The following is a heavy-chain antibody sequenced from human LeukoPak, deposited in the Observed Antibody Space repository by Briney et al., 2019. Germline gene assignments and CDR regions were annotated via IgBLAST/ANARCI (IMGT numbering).Heavy chain of an antibody. CDR2: ISGSGGST. Sequence: GGSLRLSCAASGFTFSSYAMSWVRQAPGKGLEWVLAISGSGGSTYYADSVKGRFTISRDKSKKTLYLQMNSLRAEDTAVYYCANPPPGAADYYYYGMDVWGQGTTVTVSS. V-gene: IGHV3-23*01. CDR1: GFTFSSYA. J-gene: IGHJ6*02. CDR3: ANPPPGAADYYYYGMDV. D-gene: IGHD7-27*01.